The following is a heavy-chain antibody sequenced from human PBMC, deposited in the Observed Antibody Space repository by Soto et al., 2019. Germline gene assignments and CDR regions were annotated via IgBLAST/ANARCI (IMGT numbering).Heavy chain of an antibody. CDR3: ARHRLRLGEGSLLGHFGY. D-gene: IGHD3-16*01. V-gene: IGHV3-23*01. Sequence: GGSLRLSCAASGFTFSSYAMSWVRQAPGKGLEWVSAISGRGGSTYDADSVKGRFTLSRDNSKNTLSVQMDSLRAEDTAVYYCARHRLRLGEGSLLGHFGYSGQGSLVIGSS. CDR1: GFTFSSYA. J-gene: IGHJ4*02. CDR2: ISGRGGST.